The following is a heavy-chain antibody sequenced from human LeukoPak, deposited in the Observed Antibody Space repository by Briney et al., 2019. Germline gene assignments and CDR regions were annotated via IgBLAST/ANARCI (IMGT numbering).Heavy chain of an antibody. D-gene: IGHD6-13*01. Sequence: PGGSPRLSCAASGFTFSTYWMSWVRQAPGKGLEWVANIKQDGSEKYYVDSVKGRFTISRDNAKNSLHLQMNSLRAEDTAMYYCARDSAGNDYWGQGTLVTVSS. CDR3: ARDSAGNDY. CDR1: GFTFSTYW. V-gene: IGHV3-7*01. J-gene: IGHJ4*02. CDR2: IKQDGSEK.